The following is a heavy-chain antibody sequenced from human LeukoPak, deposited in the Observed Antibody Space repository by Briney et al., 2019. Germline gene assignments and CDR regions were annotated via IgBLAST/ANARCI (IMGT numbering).Heavy chain of an antibody. D-gene: IGHD3-3*01. Sequence: ASVKVSCKASGYTFTSYYMHWVRQAPGQGLEWMGIINPSGGSTSYAQKFQGRVTMTRDTSTSTVYMELSSLRSEDKAVYYCARVWGGNFWSGYYGDNWFDPWGQGTLVTVSS. J-gene: IGHJ5*02. CDR1: GYTFTSYY. V-gene: IGHV1-46*01. CDR2: INPSGGST. CDR3: ARVWGGNFWSGYYGDNWFDP.